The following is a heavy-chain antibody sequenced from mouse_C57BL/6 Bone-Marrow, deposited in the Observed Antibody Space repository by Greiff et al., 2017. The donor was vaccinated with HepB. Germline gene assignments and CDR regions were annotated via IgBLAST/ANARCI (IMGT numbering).Heavy chain of an antibody. CDR3: ARHLGPRFAY. CDR1: GFTFSSYG. D-gene: IGHD4-1*01. CDR2: ISSGGSYT. J-gene: IGHJ3*01. Sequence: EVQLVESGGDLVKPGGSLKLSCAASGFTFSSYGMSWVRQTPDKRLEWVATISSGGSYTYYPDSVKGRFTISRDTAKNTLYLQMSSLKSEDTAMYYCARHLGPRFAYWGQGTLVTVSA. V-gene: IGHV5-6*01.